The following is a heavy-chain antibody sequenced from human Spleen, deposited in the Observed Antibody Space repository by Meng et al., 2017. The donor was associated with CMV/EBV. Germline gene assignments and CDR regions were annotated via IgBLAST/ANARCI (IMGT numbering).Heavy chain of an antibody. CDR3: ARDPEYSYSILDH. Sequence: GPGRLNPPQPPSPTCAMSGDSVSSDFGAWNWVRKSPWRGLEWLGRTYYRSKWHYAYAASVKGRMTINPDTSKNQFSLLLNSVTPEDTAVYYCARDPEYSYSILDHWGQGTLVTVSS. V-gene: IGHV6-1*01. CDR2: TYYRSKWHY. CDR1: GDSVSSDFGA. D-gene: IGHD1-26*01. J-gene: IGHJ4*02.